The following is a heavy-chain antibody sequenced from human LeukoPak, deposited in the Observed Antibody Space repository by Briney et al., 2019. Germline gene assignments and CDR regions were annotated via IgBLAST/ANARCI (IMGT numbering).Heavy chain of an antibody. CDR2: INPNSGGT. Sequence: ASVKVSCKASGYTFTGYYIHWVRQAPGQGLEWMGWINPNSGGTNYAQKFQGRVTMTRDTSISTAYMELSSLRSDDTAVYYCARRPNGNWNYGGYWGQGTLVTVSS. V-gene: IGHV1-2*02. J-gene: IGHJ4*02. CDR3: ARRPNGNWNYGGY. CDR1: GYTFTGYY. D-gene: IGHD1-7*01.